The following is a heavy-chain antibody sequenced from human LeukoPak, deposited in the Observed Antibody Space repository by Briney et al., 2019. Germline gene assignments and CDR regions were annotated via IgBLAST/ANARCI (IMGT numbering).Heavy chain of an antibody. CDR3: ARDRRYRNYYNYYYMDV. CDR2: IYYSGST. J-gene: IGHJ6*03. CDR1: GGSISSYY. Sequence: SETLSLTCTVSGGSISSYYWSWIRQPPGKGLEWIGYIYYSGSTNYNPSLKSRVTISVDTSKNQFSLKLSSVTAADTAVYYCARDRRYRNYYNYYYMDVWGKGTTVTVSS. D-gene: IGHD5-18*01. V-gene: IGHV4-59*12.